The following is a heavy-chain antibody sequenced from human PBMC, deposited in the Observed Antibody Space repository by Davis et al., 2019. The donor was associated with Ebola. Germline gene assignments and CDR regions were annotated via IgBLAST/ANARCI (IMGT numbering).Heavy chain of an antibody. V-gene: IGHV4-30-4*07. D-gene: IGHD3-22*01. CDR2: YYYTGTT. J-gene: IGHJ4*02. CDR1: GGFVSSGGYS. Sequence: SETLSLTCAVSGGFVSSGGYSWSWIRQPPGKGLEWIGYYYYTGTTYYNPSLKSRVTISVDTSKNRFSLKLSSVTAADTAVYYCARGDSYYDPSGYYAGPEAPDHWGQGTLVSVSS. CDR3: ARGDSYYDPSGYYAGPEAPDH.